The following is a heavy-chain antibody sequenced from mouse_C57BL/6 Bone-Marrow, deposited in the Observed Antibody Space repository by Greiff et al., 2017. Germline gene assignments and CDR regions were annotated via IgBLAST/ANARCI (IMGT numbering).Heavy chain of an antibody. CDR2: IRPNSGRT. Sequence: QVQLQQSGPELVRPGASVKLSCKASGSTFTSYGMPWVKQRPGKGLGWIGMIRPNSGRTNYKEKFKSKATRTVDKSSSTAYMQLSSLTSEDSSVDYCAREGDGYYFDDWGKGTTLTVSS. V-gene: IGHV1-64*01. CDR1: GSTFTSYG. J-gene: IGHJ2*01. D-gene: IGHD1-2*01. CDR3: AREGDGYYFDD.